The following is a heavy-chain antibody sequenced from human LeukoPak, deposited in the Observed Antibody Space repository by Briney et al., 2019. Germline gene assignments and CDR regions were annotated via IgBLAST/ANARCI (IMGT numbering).Heavy chain of an antibody. J-gene: IGHJ4*02. CDR3: ARGTMRNWNY. V-gene: IGHV1-2*02. Sequence: ASVTVSFKASGYTFTGYYMHWVRQAPGQGLEWMGWINPNSGGTNYAQKFQGRVTMTRDTSISTVYMELSRLRSDDTAVYYCARGTMRNWNYWGQGTLVTVSS. CDR1: GYTFTGYY. D-gene: IGHD1-1*01. CDR2: INPNSGGT.